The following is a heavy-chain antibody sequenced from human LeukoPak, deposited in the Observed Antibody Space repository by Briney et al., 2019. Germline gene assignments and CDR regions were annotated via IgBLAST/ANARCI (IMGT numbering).Heavy chain of an antibody. J-gene: IGHJ6*02. Sequence: GGSLRLSCAASGFTFSSYGMHWVRQAPGKGLEWVAVIWYDGSNKYYADSVKGRFTISRDNSKNTLYQQMNSLRAEDTAVYYCARDPYCSSTCCWLGKRPVLYYYGMDVWGQGTTVTVSS. CDR2: IWYDGSNK. CDR1: GFTFSSYG. CDR3: ARDPYCSSTCCWLGKRPVLYYYGMDV. V-gene: IGHV3-33*01. D-gene: IGHD2-2*01.